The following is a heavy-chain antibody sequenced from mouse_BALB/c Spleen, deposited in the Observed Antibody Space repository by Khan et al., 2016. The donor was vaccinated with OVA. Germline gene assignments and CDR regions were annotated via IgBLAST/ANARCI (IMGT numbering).Heavy chain of an antibody. CDR1: GFSLDRYG. Sequence: QVQLKESGPGLVAPSQSLSITCTVAGFSLDRYGVNWVRQPPGKGLEWLGVIWGDGNTNYHSALISRLNINKDNSKSQVFLKLNSLQTDDTATYFCVSFMISGGYYAMDYWGQGTSVTVSS. V-gene: IGHV2-3*01. D-gene: IGHD2-4*01. CDR3: VSFMISGGYYAMDY. CDR2: IWGDGNT. J-gene: IGHJ4*01.